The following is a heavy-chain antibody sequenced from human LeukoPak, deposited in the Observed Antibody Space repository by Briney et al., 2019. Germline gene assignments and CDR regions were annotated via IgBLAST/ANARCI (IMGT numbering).Heavy chain of an antibody. CDR2: ISGSGGST. J-gene: IGHJ4*02. CDR1: GFTFSSYA. D-gene: IGHD5-12*01. CDR3: AKDRGRYSGYDYADY. Sequence: PGGPLRLSCAASGFTFSSYAMSWVRQAPGKGLEWVSAISGSGGSTYYADSVKGRFTISRDNSKNTLYLQMSSLRAEDTAVYYCAKDRGRYSGYDYADYWGQGTLVTVSS. V-gene: IGHV3-23*01.